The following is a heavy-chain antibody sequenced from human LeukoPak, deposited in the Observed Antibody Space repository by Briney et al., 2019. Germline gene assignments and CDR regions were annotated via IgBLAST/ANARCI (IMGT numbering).Heavy chain of an antibody. CDR1: GGSVSSGSYY. D-gene: IGHD3-9*01. J-gene: IGHJ3*02. CDR2: IYYGGST. CDR3: AINYDILTGYLTGGFAFDI. Sequence: PSETLSLTCTVSGGSVSSGSYYWSWIRQPPGKGLEWIGYIYYGGSTNYNPSLKSRVTISVDTSKNQFSLKLSSVTAADTAVYYCAINYDILTGYLTGGFAFDIWGQGTMVTVSS. V-gene: IGHV4-61*01.